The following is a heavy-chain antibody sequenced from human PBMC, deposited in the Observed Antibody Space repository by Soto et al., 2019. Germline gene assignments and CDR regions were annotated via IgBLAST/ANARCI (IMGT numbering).Heavy chain of an antibody. Sequence: QVQLVESGGGVVQPGRSLRLSCAASGFTFSTYGMHWVRQAPGKGLEWVAVISFDGNDQYYADSVKGRFTISRDNSKKTVFLQMNSLRTEDTALYYCAKDIHHLGIWYVDLWGRGTLVSVSS. CDR3: AKDIHHLGIWYVDL. CDR2: ISFDGNDQ. CDR1: GFTFSTYG. J-gene: IGHJ2*01. D-gene: IGHD3-16*01. V-gene: IGHV3-30*18.